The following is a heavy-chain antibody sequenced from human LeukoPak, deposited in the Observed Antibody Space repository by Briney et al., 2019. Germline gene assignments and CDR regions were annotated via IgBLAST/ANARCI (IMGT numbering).Heavy chain of an antibody. CDR3: ASPPFYGGYYFDY. D-gene: IGHD3-16*01. CDR1: GGSFSDYY. Sequence: SETLSLTCAVYGGSFSDYYWNWIRQPPGKGLEWIGEINHSGSTNYNPSLKSRVTISVDTSKNQFSLKLSSVTAADTAVYYCASPPFYGGYYFDYWGQGTLVTVSS. J-gene: IGHJ4*02. V-gene: IGHV4-34*01. CDR2: INHSGST.